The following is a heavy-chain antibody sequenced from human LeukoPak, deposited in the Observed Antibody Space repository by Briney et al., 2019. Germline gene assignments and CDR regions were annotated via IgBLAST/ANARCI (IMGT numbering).Heavy chain of an antibody. CDR1: GFTFSDYY. J-gene: IGHJ4*02. V-gene: IGHV3-11*01. D-gene: IGHD3-10*01. CDR3: ARDRWELEY. CDR2: INTGGNII. Sequence: GGSLRLSCAASGFTFSDYYMTWIRQAPGKGLEWVSYINTGGNIIYYADSLKGRFTISRDNDKNSLYLQINNLRAEDTAVYYCARDRWELEYWGQGTLVTVSS.